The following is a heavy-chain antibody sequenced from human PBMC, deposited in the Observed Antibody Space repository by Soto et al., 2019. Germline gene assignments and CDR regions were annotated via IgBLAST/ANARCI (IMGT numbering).Heavy chain of an antibody. J-gene: IGHJ3*02. Sequence: QVQLVQSGAEVKKPGASVKVSCKASGYTFTSYGISWVRQAPGKGLEWMGWISAYNGNTNYAQKLQGRVTMTTDTSTSTAYMELRSLRSDDTAVYYCARDYSLEVVVAANAFDIWGQGTMVTVSS. CDR2: ISAYNGNT. V-gene: IGHV1-18*01. CDR3: ARDYSLEVVVAANAFDI. CDR1: GYTFTSYG. D-gene: IGHD2-15*01.